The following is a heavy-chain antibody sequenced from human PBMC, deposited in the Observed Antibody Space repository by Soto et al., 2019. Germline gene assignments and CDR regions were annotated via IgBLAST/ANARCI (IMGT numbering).Heavy chain of an antibody. D-gene: IGHD3-10*01. CDR3: ARQGTSRGSDYAAFHF. CDR2: IYPGASDI. J-gene: IGHJ4*02. CDR1: GYTFIYFW. V-gene: IGHV5-51*01. Sequence: GESLKISCQASGYTFIYFWVAWVRQVPGKGLEWMGVIYPGASDIRYSPSFEGHVTISADKSTNTAYLQWSSLEAADTAIYYCARQGTSRGSDYAAFHFWGPGTLVSLSS.